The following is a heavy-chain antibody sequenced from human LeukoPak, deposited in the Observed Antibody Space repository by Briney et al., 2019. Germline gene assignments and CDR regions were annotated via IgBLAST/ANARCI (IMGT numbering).Heavy chain of an antibody. CDR2: ISYDGSNK. CDR3: AKDRSHQWLVQGSFDY. Sequence: GGSLRLSCAASGFTFSSYGMHWVRQAPGKGLEWVAVISYDGSNKYYADSAKGRFTISRDNSKNTLYLQMNSLRAEDTAVYYCAKDRSHQWLVQGSFDYWGQGTLVTVSS. J-gene: IGHJ4*02. CDR1: GFTFSSYG. V-gene: IGHV3-30*18. D-gene: IGHD6-19*01.